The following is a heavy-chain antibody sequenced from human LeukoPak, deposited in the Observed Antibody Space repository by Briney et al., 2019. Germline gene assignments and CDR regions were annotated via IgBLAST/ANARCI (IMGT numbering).Heavy chain of an antibody. V-gene: IGHV3-7*01. J-gene: IGHJ4*02. D-gene: IGHD3-3*01. CDR3: ARDNSHDFWSGYLDY. CDR1: GFTFSSYW. CDR2: IKQDGSEK. Sequence: PGGSLRLSCAASGFTFSSYWMSWVRQAPGKGLEWVANIKQDGSEKYYVDSVKGRFTISRDNAKNSLYLQMNSLRAEDTAVYYCARDNSHDFWSGYLDYWGQGTLATVSS.